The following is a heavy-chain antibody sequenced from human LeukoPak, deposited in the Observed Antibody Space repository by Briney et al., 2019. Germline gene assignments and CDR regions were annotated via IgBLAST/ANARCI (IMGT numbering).Heavy chain of an antibody. CDR2: INPNSGGT. V-gene: IGHV1-2*04. D-gene: IGHD4-17*01. CDR1: GYTFTGYY. J-gene: IGHJ6*02. Sequence: ASVKVSCKASGYTFTGYYMHWVRQAPGQGLEWMGWINPNSGGTNYAQKFQGWVTMTRDTSISTAYMELSRLRSDDTAVYYCARGGDYENYYYGMDVWGQGTTVTVSS. CDR3: ARGGDYENYYYGMDV.